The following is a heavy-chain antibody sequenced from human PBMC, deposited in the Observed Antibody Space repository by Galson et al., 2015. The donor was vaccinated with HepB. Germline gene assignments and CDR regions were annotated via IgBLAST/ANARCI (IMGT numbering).Heavy chain of an antibody. D-gene: IGHD6-6*01. V-gene: IGHV3-21*01. J-gene: IGHJ4*02. CDR1: GFIFSDYN. CDR3: ARWSITSSCDC. Sequence: SLRLSCAASGFIFSDYNMTWVRQAPGKGLEWVSSVNPSSRSIYHADSVKGRFTISRDNAKNSLYLQMDTLRAEDTAVYYCARWSITSSCDCWGQGTLVTVSS. CDR2: VNPSSRSI.